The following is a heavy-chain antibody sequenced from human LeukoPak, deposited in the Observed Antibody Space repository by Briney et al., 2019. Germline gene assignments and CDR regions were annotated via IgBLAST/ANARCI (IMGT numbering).Heavy chain of an antibody. CDR2: MNPNSGNT. V-gene: IGHV1-8*01. J-gene: IGHJ4*02. Sequence: ASVKVSCKASGYSFTSYGIRWVRQATGQGLEWMGWMNPNSGNTGYAQKFQGRVTMTRNTSISTAYMELSSLRSEDTAVYYCARAGGVRGVIIMPLSYWGQGTLVTVSS. D-gene: IGHD3-10*01. CDR3: ARAGGVRGVIIMPLSY. CDR1: GYSFTSYG.